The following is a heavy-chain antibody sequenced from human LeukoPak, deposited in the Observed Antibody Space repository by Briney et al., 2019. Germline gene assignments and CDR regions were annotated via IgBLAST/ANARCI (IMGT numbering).Heavy chain of an antibody. CDR1: GYTFTSHG. V-gene: IGHV1-18*01. CDR2: ISAYNGDT. J-gene: IGHJ4*02. Sequence: ASVKVSCKASGYTFTSHGVSWVRQAPGQGLEWMGWISAYNGDTNYAQRFQGRVTMTTDTSTSTAYMELRSLRSDDTAVYYCARSGYYDFWSGFYWGQGTLVTVSS. D-gene: IGHD3-3*01. CDR3: ARSGYYDFWSGFY.